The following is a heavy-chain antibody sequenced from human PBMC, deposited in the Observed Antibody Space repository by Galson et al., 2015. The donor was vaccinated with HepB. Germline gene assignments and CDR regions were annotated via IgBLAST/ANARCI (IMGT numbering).Heavy chain of an antibody. CDR2: ISYDGRNK. Sequence: SLRLSCAASGFTFSSYGMHWARQAPGKGLECVAVISYDGRNKNYADSVKGRFTISRDNSKYTLYLQMNDLRPEDTAVYYCASLRVARTGIAYSYSGIAVCGQGTPVTVSS. D-gene: IGHD1-14*01. V-gene: IGHV3-30*03. J-gene: IGHJ6*02. CDR1: GFTFSSYG. CDR3: ASLRVARTGIAYSYSGIAV.